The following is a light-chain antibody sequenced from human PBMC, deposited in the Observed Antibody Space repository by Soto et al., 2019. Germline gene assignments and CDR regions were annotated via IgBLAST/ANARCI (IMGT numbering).Light chain of an antibody. CDR3: SSYRSSGTLV. CDR2: EVS. CDR1: SSDVGGYNY. Sequence: QSALTRPASVSGSPGQSITISCTGTSSDVGGYNYVSWYQQHPGKAPKLMIYEVSNRPSGVSNRFSGSKSDNTASLTISGLQAEDEADYYCSSYRSSGTLVFGGGTKLTVL. V-gene: IGLV2-14*01. J-gene: IGLJ3*02.